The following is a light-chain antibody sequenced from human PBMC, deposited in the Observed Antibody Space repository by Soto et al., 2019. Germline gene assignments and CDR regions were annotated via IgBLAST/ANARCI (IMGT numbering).Light chain of an antibody. V-gene: IGLV1-44*01. CDR2: SSN. J-gene: IGLJ3*02. CDR1: SSNIGGNT. Sequence: QSVLTQPPSASGTPGQRVTISCSGSSSNIGGNTLNWYQQLPGTAPKLLIYSSNQRPSGVPDRFSGSKSGTSASLAISGLQSEDEADYYCAAWDDSLNGPVFGGGTQLTVL. CDR3: AAWDDSLNGPV.